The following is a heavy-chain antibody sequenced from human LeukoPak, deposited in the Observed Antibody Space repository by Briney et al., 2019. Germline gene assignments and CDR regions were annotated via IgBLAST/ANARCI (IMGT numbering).Heavy chain of an antibody. CDR1: GFTFSSYA. D-gene: IGHD3-16*01. J-gene: IGHJ3*02. CDR3: AKDSWGSNSHDAFDI. Sequence: PGGSLRLSCAASGFTFSSYAMSWVRQAPGKGLEWVSAISGSGGSTYYADSVKGRFTISRDNPKNTLYLQMNSLRAEDTAVYYCAKDSWGSNSHDAFDIWGQGTMVTVSS. V-gene: IGHV3-23*01. CDR2: ISGSGGST.